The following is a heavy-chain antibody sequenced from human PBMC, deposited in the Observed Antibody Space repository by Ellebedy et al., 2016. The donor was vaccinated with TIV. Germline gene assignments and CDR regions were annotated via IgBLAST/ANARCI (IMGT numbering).Heavy chain of an antibody. V-gene: IGHV4-30-4*01. D-gene: IGHD5-18*01. CDR1: GGSISSGDYY. J-gene: IGHJ4*02. Sequence: SETLSLTXTVSGGSISSGDYYWSWIRQPPGKGLEWIGYIYYSGSTYYNPSLKSRVTISVDTSKNQFSLKLSSVTAADTAVYYCARELNTAMVRTQLWGQGTLVTVSS. CDR3: ARELNTAMVRTQL. CDR2: IYYSGST.